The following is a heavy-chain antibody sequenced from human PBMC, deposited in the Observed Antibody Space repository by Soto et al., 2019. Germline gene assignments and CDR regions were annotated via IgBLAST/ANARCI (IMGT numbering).Heavy chain of an antibody. J-gene: IGHJ3*01. Sequence: EKQLVESGGALAQPGGSLRLSCVGSGFTFSIYALTWVRQAPGKGLEWVSLITNNGDTTFFGDSVKGRFSISRDNSKNTLYLELGNLRAVDTAVYYCAMSAGYGGAFDVWGQGTMVAVSS. CDR2: ITNNGDTT. V-gene: IGHV3-23*04. CDR3: AMSAGYGGAFDV. D-gene: IGHD5-12*01. CDR1: GFTFSIYA.